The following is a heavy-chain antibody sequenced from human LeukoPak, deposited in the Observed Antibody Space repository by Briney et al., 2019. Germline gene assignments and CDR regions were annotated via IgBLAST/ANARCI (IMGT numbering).Heavy chain of an antibody. CDR1: GGSISSSSYY. J-gene: IGHJ4*02. CDR3: ARGNYDSSGYYQNQFDY. D-gene: IGHD3-22*01. CDR2: IYYSGST. Sequence: KPSETLSLTCTVSGGSISSSSYYWSWIRQPPGKGLEWIGYIYYSGSTNYNPSLKSRVTISVDTSKNQFALKLSSVTAADTAVYYCARGNYDSSGYYQNQFDYWGQGTLVTVSS. V-gene: IGHV4-61*01.